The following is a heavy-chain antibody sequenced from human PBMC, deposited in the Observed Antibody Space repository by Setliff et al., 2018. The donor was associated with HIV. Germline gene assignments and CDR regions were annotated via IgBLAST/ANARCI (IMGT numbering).Heavy chain of an antibody. D-gene: IGHD4-17*01. V-gene: IGHV3-23*01. CDR3: AKEGAVTTTGAFLDH. CDR2: ISGSGGRT. J-gene: IGHJ4*02. CDR1: GLTFSNYG. Sequence: PGESLKISCAASGLTFSNYGMSWVRQAPGKGLEWVSIISGSGGRTDYAESVKGRFRISRSNSRNTVSLLLTSLRVEDTAVYYCAKEGAVTTTGAFLDHWGQGTLVTVSS.